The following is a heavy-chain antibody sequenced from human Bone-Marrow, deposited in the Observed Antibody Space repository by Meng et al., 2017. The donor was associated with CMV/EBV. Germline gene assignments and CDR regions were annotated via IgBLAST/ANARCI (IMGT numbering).Heavy chain of an antibody. V-gene: IGHV3-21*01. CDR2: ISTSSRYI. CDR1: GFTFSSFS. CDR3: AKGGWDIVVVPAAIGHDAFDI. J-gene: IGHJ3*02. D-gene: IGHD2-2*02. Sequence: GESLKISCAASGFTFSSFSMNWVRQAPGKGLEWVTSISTSSRYIYYADSLRGRFTVSRDNSKNTLYLQMNSLRAEDTAVYYCAKGGWDIVVVPAAIGHDAFDIWGQGTMVTVSS.